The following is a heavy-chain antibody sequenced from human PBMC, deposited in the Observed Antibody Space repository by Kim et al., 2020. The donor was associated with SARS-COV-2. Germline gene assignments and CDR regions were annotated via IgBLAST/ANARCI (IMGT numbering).Heavy chain of an antibody. Sequence: STYYNPSRKSRVIISVDTSKNQFSLKLGSVTAADTAVYYCARGSYSPVDYWGQGTLVTVSS. J-gene: IGHJ4*02. D-gene: IGHD1-26*01. V-gene: IGHV4-30-2*05. CDR3: ARGSYSPVDY. CDR2: ST.